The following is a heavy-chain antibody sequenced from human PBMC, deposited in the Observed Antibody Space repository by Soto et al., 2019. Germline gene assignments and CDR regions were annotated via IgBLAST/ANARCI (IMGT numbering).Heavy chain of an antibody. Sequence: EVQLLESGGGLVQPGGSLRLSCAASGFTFSSYTMSWVRQAPGKGLEWVSGISGSGGSTYYADSVKGRFTISRDNSKNTLYLQMNGLRADDTAVYYCGKGRPYGNPGAFDSWGQGNLVTVSS. D-gene: IGHD1-1*01. CDR2: ISGSGGST. V-gene: IGHV3-23*01. J-gene: IGHJ4*02. CDR1: GFTFSSYT. CDR3: GKGRPYGNPGAFDS.